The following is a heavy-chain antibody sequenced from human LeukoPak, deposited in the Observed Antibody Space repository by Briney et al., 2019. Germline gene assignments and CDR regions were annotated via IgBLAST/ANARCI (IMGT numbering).Heavy chain of an antibody. CDR2: ISYDGSNK. D-gene: IGHD6-13*01. V-gene: IGHV3-30-3*01. J-gene: IGHJ3*02. Sequence: PGGSLRLSCAASGFTFSSYAMHWVRQAPGKGLEWVAVISYDGSNKYYADSVKGRLTISRDNAKNSLYLQMNSLRAEDTAVYYCARDPLPIEGSSIDAFDIWGQGTMVTVSS. CDR3: ARDPLPIEGSSIDAFDI. CDR1: GFTFSSYA.